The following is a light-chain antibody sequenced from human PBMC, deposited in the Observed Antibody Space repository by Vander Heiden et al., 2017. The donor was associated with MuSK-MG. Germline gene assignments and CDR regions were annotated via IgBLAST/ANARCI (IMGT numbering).Light chain of an antibody. Sequence: DIQMTQSPSSLSASVGDRVTITCRASQSIGSYLNWYHQKPGKAPKFLIYGASSLQSGVPSRFSGSGSGTDFTLTISSLQPEDFATYYCQQTYSSPYTFGHGTKLEI. J-gene: IGKJ2*01. CDR2: GAS. V-gene: IGKV1-39*01. CDR1: QSIGSY. CDR3: QQTYSSPYT.